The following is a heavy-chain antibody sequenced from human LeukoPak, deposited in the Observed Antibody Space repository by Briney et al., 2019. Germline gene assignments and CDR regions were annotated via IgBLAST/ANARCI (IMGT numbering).Heavy chain of an antibody. CDR2: ISSSSSYI. D-gene: IGHD6-19*01. CDR3: AREMLAAVAAQS. CDR1: GFTFSSYE. V-gene: IGHV3-21*05. J-gene: IGHJ5*02. Sequence: GGSLRLSCAASGFTFSSYEMNWVRQAPGKGLEWVSYISSSSSYIYYADSVKGRFTISRDNAKNSLYLQMNSLRAEDTAVYYCAREMLAAVAAQSWGQGTLVTVSS.